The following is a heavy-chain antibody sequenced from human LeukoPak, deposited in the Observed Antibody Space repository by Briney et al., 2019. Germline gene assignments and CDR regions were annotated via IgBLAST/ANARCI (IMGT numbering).Heavy chain of an antibody. CDR1: GFAFTTYG. Sequence: GGSLRLSCAASGFAFTTYGLHWVRQAPGQGLEWVAAIASNGGSEYYADSVNGRFTISRDNSKNTLFLQMNSLRPDDTAVYYCAKRGHYSINWYHYFDYWGQGTLVTVSS. CDR3: AKRGHYSINWYHYFDY. J-gene: IGHJ4*02. CDR2: IASNGGSE. V-gene: IGHV3-30*18. D-gene: IGHD6-13*01.